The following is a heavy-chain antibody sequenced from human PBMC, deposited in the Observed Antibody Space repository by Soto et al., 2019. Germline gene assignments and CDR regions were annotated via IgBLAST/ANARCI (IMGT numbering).Heavy chain of an antibody. Sequence: GGSLRLSCAASGFTFSSYAMSWVRQAPGKGLEWVSAISGSGGSTYYADSVKGRFTISRDNSKNTRYLQMNSLRAEDTAVYYCAKGGPMVRGVLYYYYYYMDVWGKGTTVTVSS. J-gene: IGHJ6*03. CDR3: AKGGPMVRGVLYYYYYYMDV. CDR1: GFTFSSYA. V-gene: IGHV3-23*01. CDR2: ISGSGGST. D-gene: IGHD3-10*01.